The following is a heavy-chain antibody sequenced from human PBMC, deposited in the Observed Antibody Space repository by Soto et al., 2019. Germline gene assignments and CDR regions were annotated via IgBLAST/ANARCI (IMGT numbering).Heavy chain of an antibody. CDR3: TSLRGDYGPLYFQH. J-gene: IGHJ1*01. CDR1: GFTFSGSA. Sequence: EVQLVESGGGLVQPGGSLKLSCAASGFTFSGSAMHWVRQASGKGLEWVGRIRSKANSYATAYAASVKGRFTISRDDSKNTAYLQMNSLKTEDTAVYYGTSLRGDYGPLYFQHWGQGTLVTVSS. CDR2: IRSKANSYAT. D-gene: IGHD4-17*01. V-gene: IGHV3-73*02.